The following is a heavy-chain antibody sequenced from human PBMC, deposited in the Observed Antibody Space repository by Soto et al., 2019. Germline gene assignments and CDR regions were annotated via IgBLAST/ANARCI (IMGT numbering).Heavy chain of an antibody. V-gene: IGHV3-30*18. CDR2: ISYDGSNK. CDR1: GFTFSSYG. CDR3: AKDRAYCSSTSCPGAYYYYYYMDV. J-gene: IGHJ6*03. Sequence: VQLVESGGGVVQPGRSLRLSCAASGFTFSSYGMHWVRQAPGKGLEWVAVISYDGSNKYYADSVKGRFTISRDNSKNTLYLQMNSLRAEDTAVYYCAKDRAYCSSTSCPGAYYYYYYMDVWGIGTTVTDSS. D-gene: IGHD2-2*01.